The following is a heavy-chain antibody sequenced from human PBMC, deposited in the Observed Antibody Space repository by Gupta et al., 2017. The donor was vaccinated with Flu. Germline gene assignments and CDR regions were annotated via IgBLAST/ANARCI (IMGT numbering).Heavy chain of an antibody. J-gene: IGHJ5*01. Sequence: QVQLVQSGAEVKKPGASVKVSCQASGYTFDTYDIIWVRQATGQGLEWMGYMNANNGKTGYAQKFQGRVNMTRNTSTSVAYMELSRLTSADTAMYFCARSMSLTDDNIWSGSHWVDSWGQGTLVSVSS. CDR2: MNANNGKT. CDR1: GYTFDTYD. V-gene: IGHV1-8*01. CDR3: ARSMSLTDDNIWSGSHWVDS. D-gene: IGHD3-3*01.